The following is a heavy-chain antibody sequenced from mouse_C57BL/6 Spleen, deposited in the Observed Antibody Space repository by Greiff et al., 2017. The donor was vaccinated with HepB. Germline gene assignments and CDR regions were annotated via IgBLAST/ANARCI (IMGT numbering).Heavy chain of an antibody. D-gene: IGHD2-1*01. V-gene: IGHV2-5*01. CDR2: IWRGGST. CDR1: GFSLTSYG. CDR3: AKNEVYYGNYDAMDY. J-gene: IGHJ4*01. Sequence: QVQLKESGPGLVQPSQSLSITCTVSGFSLTSYGVHWVRQSPGKGLEWLGVIWRGGSTDYNAAFMSRLSITKDNSKSQVFFKMNSLQADDTAIYYCAKNEVYYGNYDAMDYWGQGTSVTVSS.